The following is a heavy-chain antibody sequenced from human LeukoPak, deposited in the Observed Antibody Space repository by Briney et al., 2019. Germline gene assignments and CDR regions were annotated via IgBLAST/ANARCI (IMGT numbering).Heavy chain of an antibody. CDR2: INPNSGGT. CDR1: GYTFTGYY. Sequence: ASVKVSCKASGYTFTGYYMHWVRQAPGQGLEWMGWINPNSGGTNYAQKFQGRVTMTRDTSISTAYMELSRLRSDDTAVYYCARDIAAAGFYYYMDVWGKGTTVTVSS. CDR3: ARDIAAAGFYYYMDV. J-gene: IGHJ6*03. D-gene: IGHD6-13*01. V-gene: IGHV1-2*02.